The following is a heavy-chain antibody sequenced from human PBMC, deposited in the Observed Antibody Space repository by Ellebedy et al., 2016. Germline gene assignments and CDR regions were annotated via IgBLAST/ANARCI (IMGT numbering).Heavy chain of an antibody. J-gene: IGHJ4*02. CDR1: GFTFSSYA. Sequence: GGSLRLXXAASGFTFSSYAMHWVRQAPGKGLEWVAVISYDGSNKYYADSVKGRFTISRDNSKNTLYLQMNSLRAEDTAVYYCARDPYSSGWYPLWGQGTLVTVSS. CDR3: ARDPYSSGWYPL. V-gene: IGHV3-30*04. D-gene: IGHD6-19*01. CDR2: ISYDGSNK.